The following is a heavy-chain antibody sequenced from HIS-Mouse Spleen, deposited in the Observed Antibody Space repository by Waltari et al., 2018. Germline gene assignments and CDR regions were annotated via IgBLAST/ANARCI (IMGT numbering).Heavy chain of an antibody. J-gene: IGHJ2*01. CDR1: GGSISSSSYY. V-gene: IGHV4-39*07. Sequence: QLQLQESGPGLVKPSETLSLTCTVSGGSISSSSYYWGWIRQPPGKGLRWIGSIYYCGSTYSNPTLKGRVTISVDTSKNQFPLKLSSVTAADTAVYYCAREIPYSSSWYDWYFDLWGRGTLVTVSS. D-gene: IGHD6-13*01. CDR3: AREIPYSSSWYDWYFDL. CDR2: IYYCGST.